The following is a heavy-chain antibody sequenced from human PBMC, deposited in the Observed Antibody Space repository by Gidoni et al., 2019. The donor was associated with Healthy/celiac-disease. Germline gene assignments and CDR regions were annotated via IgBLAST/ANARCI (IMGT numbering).Heavy chain of an antibody. Sequence: EVQLVESGGGLVTPVGSLRLSCAASGFTFSSYSMNWVPQAQGKGLEWVSTISSSSSYIYYADSVKGRFTISRDNAKNSLYLQMNSLRAEDTAVYYCERELYSSSWYPGYWGQGTLVTVSA. D-gene: IGHD6-13*01. CDR2: ISSSSSYI. J-gene: IGHJ4*02. CDR3: ERELYSSSWYPGY. V-gene: IGHV3-21*01. CDR1: GFTFSSYS.